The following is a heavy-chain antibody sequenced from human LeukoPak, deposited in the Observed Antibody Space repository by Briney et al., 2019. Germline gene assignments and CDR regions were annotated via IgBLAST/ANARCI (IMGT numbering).Heavy chain of an antibody. Sequence: SETLSLTCTVSGGSISSYYWSWIRQPAGKGLEWIGRIYTSGSTNYNPSLKSRVTMSVDTSKNQFSLKLSSVTAADTAVYYCARDGAAAGTSYFDYWGQGTLVTVSS. V-gene: IGHV4-4*07. J-gene: IGHJ4*02. CDR1: GGSISSYY. CDR2: IYTSGST. D-gene: IGHD6-13*01. CDR3: ARDGAAAGTSYFDY.